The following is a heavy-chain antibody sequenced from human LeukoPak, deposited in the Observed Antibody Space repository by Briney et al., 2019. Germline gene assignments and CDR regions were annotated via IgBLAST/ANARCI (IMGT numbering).Heavy chain of an antibody. CDR3: AAQWLAGTDWFDP. Sequence: SETLSLTCTVSGGSISSSSYYWGWIRQPPGKGLEWVGSIYYSGSTYYNPSLKSRVTISVDTSKNQFSLKLSSVTAADTAVYYCAAQWLAGTDWFDPWGQGILVTVSS. CDR1: GGSISSSSYY. CDR2: IYYSGST. V-gene: IGHV4-39*01. J-gene: IGHJ5*02. D-gene: IGHD6-19*01.